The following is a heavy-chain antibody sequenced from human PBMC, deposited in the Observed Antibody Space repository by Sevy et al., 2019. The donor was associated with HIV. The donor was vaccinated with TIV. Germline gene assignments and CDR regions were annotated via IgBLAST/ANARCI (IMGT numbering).Heavy chain of an antibody. CDR1: GFSLSTSGMC. V-gene: IGHV2-70*01. CDR3: ARILGRRRIAARGYYYGMDV. Sequence: SGPTLVKPTQTLTLTCTFSGFSLSTSGMCVSWIRQPPGKALEWLALIDWDDDKYYSTSLKTRLTNSKDTSKNQVVTTMTNMDPVDTDTYYCARILGRRRIAARGYYYGMDVWGQGTTVTVSS. D-gene: IGHD6-6*01. J-gene: IGHJ6*02. CDR2: IDWDDDK.